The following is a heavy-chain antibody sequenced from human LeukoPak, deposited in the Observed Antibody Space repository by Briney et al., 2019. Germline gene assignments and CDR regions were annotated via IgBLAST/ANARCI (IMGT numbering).Heavy chain of an antibody. Sequence: GGSLRLSCTVSGFTVSSNSMSWVRQAPGKGLEWVSVIYSGGTTYYADSVKGRFTISRDNSKNTVYLQMNSLRAEDTAVYYCARDSRTPGVFFDYWGQGTLVTVSS. CDR3: ARDSRTPGVFFDY. D-gene: IGHD6-13*01. V-gene: IGHV3-53*01. CDR2: IYSGGTT. J-gene: IGHJ4*02. CDR1: GFTVSSNS.